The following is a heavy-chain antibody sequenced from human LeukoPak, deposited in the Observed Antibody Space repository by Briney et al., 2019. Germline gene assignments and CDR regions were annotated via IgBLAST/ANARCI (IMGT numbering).Heavy chain of an antibody. V-gene: IGHV3-11*01. CDR3: ARDVMGIAYRGAFYY. Sequence: GGSLRLSCAASGFTFSEYYMSWLPQAPGRGREWVSYISSSWSTIYYADSVKGRFTISRDNAKNSLYLQMNSLRAEDTAVYYCARDVMGIAYRGAFYYGGRGTLVTVS. CDR1: GFTFSEYY. CDR2: ISSSWSTI. D-gene: IGHD6-13*01. J-gene: IGHJ4*02.